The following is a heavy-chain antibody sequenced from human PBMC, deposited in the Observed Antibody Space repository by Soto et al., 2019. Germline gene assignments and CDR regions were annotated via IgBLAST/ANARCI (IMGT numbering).Heavy chain of an antibody. CDR3: ARGGGVGVAGSAAFDM. CDR1: GYPVTAYY. CDR2: INPATGAA. Sequence: QLHLVQSGAVVKKPGASVTFSCSASGYPVTAYYMHWVRQAPGRGLEWMGGINPATGAAKYTQTFQGRVTMAKDTSTGKVFKELSGLTSEDTAVFYCARGGGVGVAGSAAFDMWGQGTLVTVSS. D-gene: IGHD3-3*01. J-gene: IGHJ3*02. V-gene: IGHV1-2*02.